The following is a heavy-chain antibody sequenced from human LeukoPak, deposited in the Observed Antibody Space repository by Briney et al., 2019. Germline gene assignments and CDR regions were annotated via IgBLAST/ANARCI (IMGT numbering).Heavy chain of an antibody. CDR1: GGTFSSYA. CDR3: ASEQAAAGMYYFDY. Sequence: SVKVSCKASGGTFSSYAISWVRQAPGQGLEWMGGIIPIFGTANYAQKFQGRVTITADKSTSTAYMELSSLRSEGTAVYYCASEQAAAGMYYFDYWGQGTLVTVSS. D-gene: IGHD6-13*01. CDR2: IIPIFGTA. V-gene: IGHV1-69*06. J-gene: IGHJ4*02.